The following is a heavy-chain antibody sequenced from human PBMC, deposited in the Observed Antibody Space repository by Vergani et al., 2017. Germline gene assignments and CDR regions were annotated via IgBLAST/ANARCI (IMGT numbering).Heavy chain of an antibody. J-gene: IGHJ4*02. D-gene: IGHD5-18*01. V-gene: IGHV1-18*04. CDR3: AKDGAGGYSYGAFDY. Sequence: QVQLVQSGAEVKKPGASVKVSCKASGYTFTSYGISWVRQAPGQGLEWMGWISAYNGNTNYPQKFQGRVTMTTDTSTSTAYMELRSLRAEDTAVYYCAKDGAGGYSYGAFDYWGQGTLVTVSS. CDR2: ISAYNGNT. CDR1: GYTFTSYG.